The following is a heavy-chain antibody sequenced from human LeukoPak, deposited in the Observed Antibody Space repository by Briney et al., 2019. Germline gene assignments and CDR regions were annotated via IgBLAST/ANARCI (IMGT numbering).Heavy chain of an antibody. CDR1: GYSFTSYW. D-gene: IGHD3-10*01. J-gene: IGHJ4*02. CDR3: ARHESDYYGSGSPDY. CDR2: IYPGDSDT. Sequence: GESLKISCKGSGYSFTSYWIGWVRQMPGKGLEWMGIIYPGDSDTRYSPSFQGQVTISADKSISTAYLQWSSLKASDTAMHCCARHESDYYGSGSPDYWGQGTLVTVSS. V-gene: IGHV5-51*01.